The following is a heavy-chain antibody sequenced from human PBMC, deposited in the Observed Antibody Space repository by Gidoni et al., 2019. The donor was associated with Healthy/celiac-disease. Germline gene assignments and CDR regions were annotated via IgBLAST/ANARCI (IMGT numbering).Heavy chain of an antibody. V-gene: IGHV3-23*04. D-gene: IGHD3-22*01. CDR3: AKGFTMIVVAPDS. Sequence: EVQLVESGGGLVQPGGSMRLSWAASGFTFSSYAMSWVRQAPGKGLEWVSAISGSGGSTYYADSVQGRFTISRDNSKNTLYLQMNSLRAEDTAVYYCAKGFTMIVVAPDSWGQGTLVTVSS. CDR2: ISGSGGST. J-gene: IGHJ5*01. CDR1: GFTFSSYA.